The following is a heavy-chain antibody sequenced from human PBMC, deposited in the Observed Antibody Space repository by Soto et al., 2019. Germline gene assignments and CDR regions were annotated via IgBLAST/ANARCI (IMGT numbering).Heavy chain of an antibody. V-gene: IGHV1-18*01. Sequence: ASVKVSCKASGYTFTSYGISWVRQAPGQGLEWMGWISAYNGNTNYAQKLQGRVTMTTDTSTSTAYMELRSLRSDDTAVYYCARDNDFFCGGSCEERVLFASWGQRTSVTVSS. CDR3: ARDNDFFCGGSCEERVLFAS. D-gene: IGHD3-3*01. CDR1: GYTFTSYG. CDR2: ISAYNGNT. J-gene: IGHJ5*02.